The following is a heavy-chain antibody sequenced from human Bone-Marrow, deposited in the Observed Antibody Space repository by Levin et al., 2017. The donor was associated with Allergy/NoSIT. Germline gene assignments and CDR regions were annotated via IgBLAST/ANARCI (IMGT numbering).Heavy chain of an antibody. CDR1: GFTFSDYY. CDR2: ISPSGSTI. Sequence: AGGSLRLSCAASGFTFSDYYMSWIRQAPGKGLEWISYISPSGSTISYADSVRGRITISRDNAKNSLYLQMNSLRDEDTALYYCAREGAGGYYGSDAFDFWGQGTMVTVSS. J-gene: IGHJ3*01. D-gene: IGHD3-22*01. V-gene: IGHV3-11*01. CDR3: AREGAGGYYGSDAFDF.